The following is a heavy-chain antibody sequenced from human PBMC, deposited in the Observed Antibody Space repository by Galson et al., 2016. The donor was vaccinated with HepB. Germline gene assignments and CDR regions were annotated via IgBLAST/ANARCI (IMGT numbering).Heavy chain of an antibody. V-gene: IGHV1-18*01. D-gene: IGHD3-10*01. J-gene: IGHJ3*01. CDR1: GYTFSTYG. CDR3: ARDRGFGDDTFDS. CDR2: IGPYNGHT. Sequence: SVKVSCKASGYTFSTYGISWVRQAPGQGLEWMGWIGPYNGHTNYAQKFQGRVSMTTDTSTATAYMEMSIVRPDDTAMYYWARDRGFGDDTFDSWGQGTMGIVSS.